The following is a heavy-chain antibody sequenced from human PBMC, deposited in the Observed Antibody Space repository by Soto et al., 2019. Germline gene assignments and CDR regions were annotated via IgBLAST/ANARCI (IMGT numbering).Heavy chain of an antibody. CDR1: GFTFGDYA. V-gene: IGHV3-49*03. CDR2: IRSKAYGGTT. J-gene: IGHJ6*02. Sequence: PGGSLRLSCTASGFTFGDYAMSWFRQAPGKGLEWVGFIRSKAYGGTTEYAASVKGRFTISRDDSKSIAYLQMNSLKTEDTAVYYCTQRWLQLLGAPSFYYYGMDVWGQGTTVTVSS. CDR3: TQRWLQLLGAPSFYYYGMDV. D-gene: IGHD5-12*01.